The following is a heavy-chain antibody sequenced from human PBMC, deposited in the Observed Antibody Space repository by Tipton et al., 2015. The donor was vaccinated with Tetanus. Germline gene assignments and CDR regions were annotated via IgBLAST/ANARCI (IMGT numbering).Heavy chain of an antibody. Sequence: QSGAEVKKPGESLKISCKASGHNSRSYWVSWVRQMPGKGLEWMGLIYPGDSDATYSPSFQGQVTISADKSISTAYLQWTSLKASDTAIYYCARHFGEMLYAPFRFDPWGQGTLVTVSS. CDR1: GHNSRSYW. V-gene: IGHV5-51*01. D-gene: IGHD3-3*01. J-gene: IGHJ5*02. CDR2: IYPGDSDA. CDR3: ARHFGEMLYAPFRFDP.